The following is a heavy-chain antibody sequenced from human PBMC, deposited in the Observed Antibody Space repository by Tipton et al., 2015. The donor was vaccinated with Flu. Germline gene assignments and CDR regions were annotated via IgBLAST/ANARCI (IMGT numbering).Heavy chain of an antibody. V-gene: IGHV4-34*01. CDR3: ARSRIPEPSPFY. J-gene: IGHJ4*02. CDR2: INDSGSA. D-gene: IGHD1-14*01. Sequence: AGLVKPSETLSLTCAVYGGTFSGYYWTWIRQPPGKRLEWIGEINDSGSANYNPSLKSQVTMSVDTSKNQFSLKVKSVTAADTAVYYCARSRIPEPSPFYWGQGTRVTVSS. CDR1: GGTFSGYY.